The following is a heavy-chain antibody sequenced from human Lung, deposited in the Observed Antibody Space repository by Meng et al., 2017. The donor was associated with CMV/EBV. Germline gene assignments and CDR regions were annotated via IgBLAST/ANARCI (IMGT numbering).Heavy chain of an antibody. V-gene: IGHV3-11*05. CDR3: ARDFSLYRTSGVQ. CDR1: GFTFSDYY. J-gene: IGHJ4*02. D-gene: IGHD2-8*01. CDR2: ISPTTGYT. Sequence: QVQQVEFGGGLVKPGGSLGLSCTGSGFTFSDYYMSWIRQAPGKGLEWVSYISPTTGYTEYADSVKGRFTISRDNAKNSLFLQMNSLRSEDTAVYYCARDFSLYRTSGVQWGQGTLVTVSS.